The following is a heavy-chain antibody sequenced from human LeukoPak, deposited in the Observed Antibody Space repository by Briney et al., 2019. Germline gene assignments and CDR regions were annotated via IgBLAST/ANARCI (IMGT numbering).Heavy chain of an antibody. J-gene: IGHJ4*02. Sequence: PARSLRLSCAASGFTFSSYAMSWVRQAPGKGLEWVSAISGSGGSTYYADSVKGRFTISRDNSKNTLYLQMNSLRAEDTAVYYCAKVPPWEWELQYYFDYWGQGTLVTVSS. D-gene: IGHD1-26*01. CDR1: GFTFSSYA. CDR3: AKVPPWEWELQYYFDY. V-gene: IGHV3-23*01. CDR2: ISGSGGST.